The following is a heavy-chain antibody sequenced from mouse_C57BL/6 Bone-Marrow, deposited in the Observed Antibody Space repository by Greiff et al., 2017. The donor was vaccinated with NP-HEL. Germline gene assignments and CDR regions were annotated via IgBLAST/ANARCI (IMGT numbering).Heavy chain of an antibody. CDR1: GFSLTSYG. J-gene: IGHJ4*01. Sequence: VQVVESGPGLVAPSQSLSITCTVSGFSLTSYGVHWVRQPPGKGLEWLVVIWSDGSTTYNSALKSRLSISKDNSKSQVFLKMNSLQTDDTAMYYCARHETGSSYDYAMDYWGQGTSVTVSS. CDR3: ARHETGSSYDYAMDY. D-gene: IGHD1-1*01. CDR2: IWSDGST. V-gene: IGHV2-6-1*01.